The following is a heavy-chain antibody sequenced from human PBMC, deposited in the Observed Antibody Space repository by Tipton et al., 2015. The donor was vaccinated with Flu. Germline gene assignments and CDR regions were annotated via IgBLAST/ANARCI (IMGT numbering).Heavy chain of an antibody. J-gene: IGHJ4*02. CDR1: GYSISSGYH. CDR2: IYHSEST. Sequence: TLSLTCAVSGYSISSGYHWGWIRQPPGKGLEWIGSIYHSESTYYNPSLKSRVTISVDTSKNQFSLKLSSVTAADTAVYYCASFLEWISILDYWGQGTLVTVSS. CDR3: ASFLEWISILDY. D-gene: IGHD2-21*01. V-gene: IGHV4-38-2*01.